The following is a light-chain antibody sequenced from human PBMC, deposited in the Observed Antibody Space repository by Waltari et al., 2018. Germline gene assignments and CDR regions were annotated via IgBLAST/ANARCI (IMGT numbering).Light chain of an antibody. CDR3: QQYHNWPPWT. CDR1: QSVTTK. CDR2: DAS. V-gene: IGKV3D-15*01. J-gene: IGKJ1*01. Sequence: EILMTQSPATLSVSPGEGATLSCRASQSVTTKLAWYQLKPGQAPRLLIYDASSRATGIPARFSGSGFGTEFTLTISSLQSEDFAVYYCQQYHNWPPWTFGRGTKVEIK.